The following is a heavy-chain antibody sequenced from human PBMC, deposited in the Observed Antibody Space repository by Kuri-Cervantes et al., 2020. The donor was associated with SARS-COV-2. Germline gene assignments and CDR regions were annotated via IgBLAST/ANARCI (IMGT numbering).Heavy chain of an antibody. D-gene: IGHD6-19*01. J-gene: IGHJ3*02. V-gene: IGHV3-30*18. CDR2: ISHDGKNK. CDR3: AKDDSSGWRLDAFDI. Sequence: GGSLRLSCAASGFNFSRTDMHWVRQAPGKGLEWVAVISHDGKNKKCIASGKGRFTISRDNSKNTLYLQMNSLRAEDTAVYYCAKDDSSGWRLDAFDIWGQGTMVTVSS. CDR1: GFNFSRTD.